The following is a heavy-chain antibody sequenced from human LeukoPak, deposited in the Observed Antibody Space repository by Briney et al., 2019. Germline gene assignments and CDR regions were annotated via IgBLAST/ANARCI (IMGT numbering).Heavy chain of an antibody. CDR2: IQYEGINK. CDR1: GFTFSNSG. Sequence: PGGSLRLSCAASGFTFSNSGMHWVRQAPGKGLEWVTFIQYEGINKDYADFVKGRFTISRDNSRNTLYLQMNSLRAEDTAVYYCATQTITLVVVISPFDYWGQGALVTVSS. CDR3: ATQTITLVVVISPFDY. D-gene: IGHD3-22*01. V-gene: IGHV3-30*02. J-gene: IGHJ4*02.